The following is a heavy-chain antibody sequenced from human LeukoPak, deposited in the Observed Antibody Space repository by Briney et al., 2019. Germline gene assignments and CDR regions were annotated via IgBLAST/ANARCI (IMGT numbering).Heavy chain of an antibody. J-gene: IGHJ6*04. Sequence: LTLTCAVSGFTVSSNYLSWIRQPPGKGLEWVSVIYSGGSTYYADSVKGRFTISIDNSKNTLYLQMNSLRAEDTAVYYCARDPTVPAATKDYYYYGMDVWGEGTTVTVSS. V-gene: IGHV3-53*01. CDR1: GFTVSSNY. D-gene: IGHD2-2*01. CDR3: ARDPTVPAATKDYYYYGMDV. CDR2: IYSGGST.